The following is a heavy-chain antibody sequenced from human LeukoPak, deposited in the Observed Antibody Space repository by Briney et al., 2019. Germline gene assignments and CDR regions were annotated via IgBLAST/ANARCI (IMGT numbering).Heavy chain of an antibody. D-gene: IGHD2/OR15-2a*01. J-gene: IGHJ5*02. Sequence: SETLSLTCTVSGGSISSTSHYWGWIRQPPGKGLERIGSVYYIGSTNYNPSLKSRITMSVDMSTNEFSLKLSSVTAADTAVYYCARLYCDSNRCSWFDPWGQGTLVTVSS. CDR3: ARLYCDSNRCSWFDP. CDR1: GGSISSTSHY. V-gene: IGHV4-39*07. CDR2: VYYIGST.